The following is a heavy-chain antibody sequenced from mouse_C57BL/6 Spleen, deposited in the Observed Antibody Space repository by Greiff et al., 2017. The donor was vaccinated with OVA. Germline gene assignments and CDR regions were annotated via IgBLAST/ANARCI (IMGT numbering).Heavy chain of an antibody. CDR3: AREGGQRRCDY. Sequence: QVQLQQSGAELVKPGASVKMSCKASGYTFTSYWITWVKQRPGQGLEWIGDIYPGSGSTNYNEKFKSKATLTVDTSSSTAYMQLSSLTSEDSAVYYCAREGGQRRCDYWGQGTTLTVSS. V-gene: IGHV1-55*01. CDR2: IYPGSGST. CDR1: GYTFTSYW. J-gene: IGHJ2*01.